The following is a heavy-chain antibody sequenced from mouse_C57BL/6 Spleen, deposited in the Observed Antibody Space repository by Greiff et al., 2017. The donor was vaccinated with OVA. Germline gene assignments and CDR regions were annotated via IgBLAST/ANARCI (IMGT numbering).Heavy chain of an antibody. Sequence: EVQVVESGGGLVKPGGSLKLSCAASGFTFSSYAMSWVRQTPEKRLEWVATISDGGSYTYYPDNVKGRFTIARDNAKNNLYLQMSHLKSEDTAMYYCARSVYDYDAWFAYWGQGTLVTVSA. CDR1: GFTFSSYA. CDR2: ISDGGSYT. V-gene: IGHV5-4*01. CDR3: ARSVYDYDAWFAY. J-gene: IGHJ3*01. D-gene: IGHD2-4*01.